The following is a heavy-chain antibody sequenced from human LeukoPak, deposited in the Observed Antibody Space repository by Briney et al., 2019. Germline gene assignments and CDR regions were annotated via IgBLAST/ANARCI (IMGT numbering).Heavy chain of an antibody. V-gene: IGHV3-23*01. CDR2: INGGGVNT. D-gene: IGHD4/OR15-4a*01. CDR1: GFTFSSYA. J-gene: IGHJ4*02. Sequence: GGSLRLSCAASGFTFSSYAMNWVRQAPGKGLEWVSTINGGGVNTHYADSVGGRFTISRDNSKNTLFLQMNSLRDEDTAVYYCARGGGMLLTYAQEFDYWGQGTLVTVSS. CDR3: ARGGGMLLTYAQEFDY.